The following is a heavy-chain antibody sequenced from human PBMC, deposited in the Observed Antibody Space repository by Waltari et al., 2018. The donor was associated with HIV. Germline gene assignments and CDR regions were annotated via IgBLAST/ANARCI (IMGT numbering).Heavy chain of an antibody. D-gene: IGHD6-6*01. CDR3: AKDGDSSSSADYYYYYGMDV. CDR1: TFDDYA. Sequence: TFDDYAMHWVRQAPGKGLEWVSGISWNSGSIGYADSVKGRFTISRDNAKNSLYLQMNSLRAEDTALYYCAKDGDSSSSADYYYYYGMDVWGQGTTVTVSS. V-gene: IGHV3-9*01. CDR2: ISWNSGSI. J-gene: IGHJ6*02.